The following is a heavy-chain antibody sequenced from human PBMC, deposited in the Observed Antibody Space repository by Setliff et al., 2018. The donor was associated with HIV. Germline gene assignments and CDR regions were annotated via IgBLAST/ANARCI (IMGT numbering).Heavy chain of an antibody. D-gene: IGHD3-10*01. CDR1: GGALGGYY. CDR3: ARVRSYGSAYDAFDV. V-gene: IGHV4-4*08. J-gene: IGHJ3*01. CDR2: IYSGGST. Sequence: PSETLSLTCTVSGGALGGYYWSWIRQPPGTGLEWLGCIYSGGSTNYHPSLESRVTISLDTSKNQFSLRLTSVTAADTAVYYCARVRSYGSAYDAFDVWGPGTMVTV.